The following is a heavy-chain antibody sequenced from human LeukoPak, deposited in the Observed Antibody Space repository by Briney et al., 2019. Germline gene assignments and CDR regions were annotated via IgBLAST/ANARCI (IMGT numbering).Heavy chain of an antibody. CDR3: TTDLPL. V-gene: IGHV3-15*01. CDR2: ISSKSVDGAT. J-gene: IGHJ1*01. Sequence: GGCLRVSCAASGFIFNTAWMAWVRQAPGKGLEWFGRISSKSVDGATYYAAPVTGCFTILSDDSTITLYLQMYILKIADTALYYCTTDLPLWGQGTLFTVSS. CDR1: GFIFNTAW.